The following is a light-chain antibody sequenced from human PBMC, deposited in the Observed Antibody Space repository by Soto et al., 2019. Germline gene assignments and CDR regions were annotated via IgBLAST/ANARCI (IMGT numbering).Light chain of an antibody. V-gene: IGKV3-20*01. CDR1: QSVSSTY. CDR2: GVS. J-gene: IGKJ1*01. Sequence: EIVLTQSPGTLSLSPGERATLSCRASQSVSSTYLAWYQQKPGQAPRLLIYGVSSRATGIPDRFSASGSGADFTLTISRLEPEDFAVYYCQQYGRSPWTLGQGTKVDTK. CDR3: QQYGRSPWT.